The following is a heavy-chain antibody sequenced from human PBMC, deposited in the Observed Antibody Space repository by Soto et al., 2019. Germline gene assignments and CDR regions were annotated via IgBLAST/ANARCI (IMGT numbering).Heavy chain of an antibody. D-gene: IGHD3-10*01. CDR2: IYTSGST. CDR3: ARDKLYGSGSYSHFDY. CDR1: GGSISSYY. J-gene: IGHJ4*02. Sequence: NPSETLSLTCTVSGGSISSYYWSWIRQPAGKGLEWIGRIYTSGSTNYNPSLKSRVTMSVDTSKNQFSLKLSSVTAADTAVYYCARDKLYGSGSYSHFDYWGQGTLVTVSS. V-gene: IGHV4-4*07.